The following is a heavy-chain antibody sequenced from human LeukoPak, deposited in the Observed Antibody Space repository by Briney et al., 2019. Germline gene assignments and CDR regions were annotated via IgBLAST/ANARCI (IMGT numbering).Heavy chain of an antibody. CDR2: IRYDGSNE. V-gene: IGHV3-30*02. J-gene: IGHJ4*02. CDR3: ASADTYDDYGDRLSDY. D-gene: IGHD4-17*01. Sequence: PGGSLRLSCAASGLTFSNYGMHWVRQAPGKGLEWVAFIRYDGSNEYYADSVKGRLTISRDNSKNTVYLQMNSLRAEDTAVYYCASADTYDDYGDRLSDYWGQGTLVTVSS. CDR1: GLTFSNYG.